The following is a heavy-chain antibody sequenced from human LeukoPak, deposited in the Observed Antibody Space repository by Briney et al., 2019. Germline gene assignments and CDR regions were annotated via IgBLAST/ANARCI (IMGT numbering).Heavy chain of an antibody. V-gene: IGHV3-66*04. D-gene: IGHD2-2*01. Sequence: GGSLRLSCAASGFTVSSNYMSWVRQAPGKGLEWVSVIYSGGSTYYADSVKGRFTISRDNSKNTLYLQMNSLRAEDTAVYYCARHGQDVFQLLPMYRLEEYGMDVWGQGTTVTVSS. CDR1: GFTVSSNY. J-gene: IGHJ6*02. CDR2: IYSGGST. CDR3: ARHGQDVFQLLPMYRLEEYGMDV.